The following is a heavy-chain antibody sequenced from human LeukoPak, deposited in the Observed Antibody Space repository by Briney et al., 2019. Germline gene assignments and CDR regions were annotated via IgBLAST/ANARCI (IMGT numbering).Heavy chain of an antibody. J-gene: IGHJ5*02. Sequence: ASVKVSCKASGYTFTSYDINWVRQATGQGREWMGWMNPNSGNTGYAQKFQGRVTMTRNTSMSTAYMELSSLRSEDTAVYYCARSGAVAGSWFDPWSQGTLVTVSS. D-gene: IGHD6-19*01. CDR3: ARSGAVAGSWFDP. CDR2: MNPNSGNT. V-gene: IGHV1-8*01. CDR1: GYTFTSYD.